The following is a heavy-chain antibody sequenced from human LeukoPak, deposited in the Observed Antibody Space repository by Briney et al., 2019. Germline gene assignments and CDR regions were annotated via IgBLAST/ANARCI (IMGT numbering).Heavy chain of an antibody. D-gene: IGHD3-22*01. CDR1: GGTFSSYA. CDR3: ARDGYYYDSTGEDAFDI. V-gene: IGHV1-69*05. J-gene: IGHJ3*02. Sequence: SVKVSCKASGGTFSSYAISWVRQAPGQGLEWMGGIIPIFGTANYAQKFQGRVTITTDESTSTAYMELSSLRSEDTAVYYCARDGYYYDSTGEDAFDIWGQGTMVTVSS. CDR2: IIPIFGTA.